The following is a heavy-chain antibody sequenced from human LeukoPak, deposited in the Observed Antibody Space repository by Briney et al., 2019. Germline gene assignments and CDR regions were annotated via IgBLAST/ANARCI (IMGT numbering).Heavy chain of an antibody. CDR2: ISDSGANT. Sequence: PGGTLRLSCAASGFTFSSYSMSWVRQAPGKGLEWVSIISDSGANTYYADSVKGRFTISRDNSKNTLYLQMNSLRTEDTAVYYCAKDPGGYELDPWGQGTLVTVSS. D-gene: IGHD1-1*01. CDR3: AKDPGGYELDP. V-gene: IGHV3-23*01. CDR1: GFTFSSYS. J-gene: IGHJ5*02.